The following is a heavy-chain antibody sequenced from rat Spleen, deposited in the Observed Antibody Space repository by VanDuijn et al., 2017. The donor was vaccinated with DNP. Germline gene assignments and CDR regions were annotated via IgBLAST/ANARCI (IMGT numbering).Heavy chain of an antibody. V-gene: IGHV5-31*01. CDR2: ITNTGGST. CDR1: GFTFNNYW. Sequence: EVQLVESGGGLVQPGRSLKLSCVASGFTFNNYWMTWIRQAPGKGLEWVASITNTGGSTYYPDSVKGRFTISRDNAKSTLYLQMNSLRSEDTATYYCTRDGDGGYSRPMDAWGQGASVTVSS. J-gene: IGHJ4*01. CDR3: TRDGDGGYSRPMDA. D-gene: IGHD1-11*01.